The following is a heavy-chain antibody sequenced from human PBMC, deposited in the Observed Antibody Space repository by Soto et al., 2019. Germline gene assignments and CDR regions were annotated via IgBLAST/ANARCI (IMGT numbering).Heavy chain of an antibody. CDR3: VRLNADSYQFYYAMDV. CDR1: GFSLSTGRLG. CDR2: IFSDDEI. Sequence: QVTLKESGPVLVKPTATLTLTCAVSGFSLSTGRLGVSWVRQPPGKALEWLAHIFSDDEISYSTSLQSRLNVSKDTSGRQVVLSMTNVDPVDTGRYYCVRLNADSYQFYYAMDVWGQGTTVTVSS. D-gene: IGHD4-17*01. V-gene: IGHV2-26*01. J-gene: IGHJ6*02.